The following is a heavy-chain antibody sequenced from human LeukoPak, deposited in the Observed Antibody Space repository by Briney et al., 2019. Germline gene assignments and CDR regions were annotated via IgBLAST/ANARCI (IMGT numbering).Heavy chain of an antibody. CDR3: TRVDYGGAPRRNY. J-gene: IGHJ4*02. CDR2: IRSKTYGGTT. D-gene: IGHD4-23*01. CDR1: GFTFSSHA. V-gene: IGHV3-49*04. Sequence: GGSLRLSCAASGFTFSSHAMSWVRQAPGKGLEWVSFIRSKTYGGTTQYAASVKGRFNISRDDSKSVAYLQMNSLKIDDTAVYYCTRVDYGGAPRRNYWGQGTLVTVSS.